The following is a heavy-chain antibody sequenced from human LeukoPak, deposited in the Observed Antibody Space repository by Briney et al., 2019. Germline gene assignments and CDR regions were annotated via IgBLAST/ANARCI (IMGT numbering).Heavy chain of an antibody. CDR1: GFTFSDCY. Sequence: PGGSLRLSCAASGFTFSDCYMSWIRQAPGKGLEWVSYISSSGSTIYYADSVKGRFTISRDNAKNSLYLQMNSLRAEDTAVYYCARDGIWQQLALDYWGQGTLVTVSS. V-gene: IGHV3-11*01. CDR2: ISSSGSTI. D-gene: IGHD6-13*01. CDR3: ARDGIWQQLALDY. J-gene: IGHJ4*02.